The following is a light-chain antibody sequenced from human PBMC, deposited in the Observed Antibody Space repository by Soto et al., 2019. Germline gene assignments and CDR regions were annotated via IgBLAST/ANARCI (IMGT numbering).Light chain of an antibody. V-gene: IGLV2-14*01. CDR2: EVS. Sequence: QSALTQPASVSGSPGQSITISCTGTNSDVGGYDYVSLYQLHPGKAPKLMVFEVSNRPSGVSYRFSGSKSGNTASLTISGLQAEDEADYFCSSYSISTAYLFGTGTKVTVL. CDR3: SSYSISTAYL. J-gene: IGLJ1*01. CDR1: NSDVGGYDY.